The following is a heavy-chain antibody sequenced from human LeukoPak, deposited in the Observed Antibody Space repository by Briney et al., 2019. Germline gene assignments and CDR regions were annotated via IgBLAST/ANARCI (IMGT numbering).Heavy chain of an antibody. Sequence: GGSLRLSCAASGFTFSSYAMHWVRQAPGKGLEWVAVISYDGSNEYYADSVKDRFTLSRDNSKNTLYLQMNSLRAEDTALYYCAKGRSPSDSRGGYFDYWGQGTLVTVSS. J-gene: IGHJ4*02. CDR3: AKGRSPSDSRGGYFDY. CDR2: ISYDGSNE. V-gene: IGHV3-30-3*01. CDR1: GFTFSSYA. D-gene: IGHD6-13*01.